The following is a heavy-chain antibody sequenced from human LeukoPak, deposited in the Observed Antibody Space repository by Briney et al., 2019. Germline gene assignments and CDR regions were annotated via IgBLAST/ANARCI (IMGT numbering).Heavy chain of an antibody. CDR2: ISRSGST. V-gene: IGHV3-23*01. CDR1: GFTFSTYD. J-gene: IGHJ5*02. CDR3: AKDHGQDYDFWSGYGALNWFDP. Sequence: PGGSLRLSCSASGFTFSTYDMQWVRQAPGMGLEWVSGISRSGSTYYTDSVKGRFTISRDNSKNTLDLQMNSLRSEDTAVYYCAKDHGQDYDFWSGYGALNWFDPWGQGTLVTVSS. D-gene: IGHD3-3*01.